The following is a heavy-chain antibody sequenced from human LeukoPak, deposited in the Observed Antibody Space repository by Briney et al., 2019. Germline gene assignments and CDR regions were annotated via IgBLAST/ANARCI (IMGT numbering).Heavy chain of an antibody. J-gene: IGHJ6*02. CDR2: ISYDGSNK. D-gene: IGHD3-22*01. Sequence: GGSLRLSCAASGFTFSSYGMHWVRQAPGKGLEWVAVISYDGSNKYYADSVKGRFTISRDNSKNTLYLQMSSLRAEDTAVYYCARSYYYDSSGYPRQDYYYYGMDVWGQGTTVTVSS. CDR3: ARSYYYDSSGYPRQDYYYYGMDV. V-gene: IGHV3-33*05. CDR1: GFTFSSYG.